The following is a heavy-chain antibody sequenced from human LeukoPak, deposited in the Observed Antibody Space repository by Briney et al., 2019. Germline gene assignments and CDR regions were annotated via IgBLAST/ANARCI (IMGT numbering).Heavy chain of an antibody. V-gene: IGHV3-21*01. CDR3: ATIVVVPAARSPGY. J-gene: IGHJ4*02. CDR1: GFTFSSYS. CDR2: ISSSSSYI. Sequence: GGSLRLSCAASGFTFSSYSMNWVRQAPGKGLEWVSSISSSSSYIYYADSVKGRFTISRDSAKNSLYLQMNSLRAEDTAVYYCATIVVVPAARSPGYWGQGTLVTVSS. D-gene: IGHD2-2*01.